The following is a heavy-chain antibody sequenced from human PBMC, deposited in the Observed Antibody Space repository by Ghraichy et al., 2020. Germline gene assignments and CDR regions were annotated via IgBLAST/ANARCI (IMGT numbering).Heavy chain of an antibody. V-gene: IGHV3-7*03. J-gene: IGHJ4*02. D-gene: IGHD6-6*01. CDR2: VNQDESEK. CDR3: AREGSGQLVRGTLDY. Sequence: GGSLRLSCAASGFAFGTYWTSWVRRAPGKGLEWVANVNQDESEKYYVDSVKGRFTISRDNARKSLYLQMHSLRVEDTAVYYCAREGSGQLVRGTLDYWGQGTLVTVSS. CDR1: GFAFGTYW.